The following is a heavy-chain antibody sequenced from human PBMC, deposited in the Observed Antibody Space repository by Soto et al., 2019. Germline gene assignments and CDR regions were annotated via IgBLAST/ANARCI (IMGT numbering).Heavy chain of an antibody. D-gene: IGHD1-26*01. Sequence: QVQLVQSGAEVKKPGSSVKVSCKASGGALSSHALSWVRQAPGPGLEWMGSIIPVFHTANYAQKFQGRVTITADKSTTTADMELSSLRAEDTAVYYCAREGYSGSYFDPWGQGALVTVSS. CDR1: GGALSSHA. V-gene: IGHV1-69*06. J-gene: IGHJ4*02. CDR2: IIPVFHTA. CDR3: AREGYSGSYFDP.